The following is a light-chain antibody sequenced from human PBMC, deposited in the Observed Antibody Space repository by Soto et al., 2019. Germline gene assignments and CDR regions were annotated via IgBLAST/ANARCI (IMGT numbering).Light chain of an antibody. CDR2: QDS. V-gene: IGLV3-1*01. J-gene: IGLJ2*01. CDR1: KLGDKY. CDR3: QAWYSSHAVV. Sequence: SHELTQPPSVSVSPGQTASITGSGYKLGDKYACWYQQKPGQSPVLVIYQDSKRPSGIPDRLSGSNSGNTATLTISGTRAMSEAAHYCQAWYSSHAVVFGGGTLLHVL.